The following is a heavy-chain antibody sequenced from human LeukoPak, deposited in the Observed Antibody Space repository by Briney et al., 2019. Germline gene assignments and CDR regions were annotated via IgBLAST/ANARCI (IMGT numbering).Heavy chain of an antibody. CDR1: GGSISSYY. J-gene: IGHJ4*02. D-gene: IGHD5-18*01. Sequence: PSETLSLTCTVSGGSISSYYWSWIRQPPGKGLEWIGYIYYSGSTNYKSSLKSRVTISVDTSKNQFSLKLSSVTAADTAVYYCARDGGGYSYGYAYFDYWGQGTLVTVSS. CDR3: ARDGGGYSYGYAYFDY. CDR2: IYYSGST. V-gene: IGHV4-59*12.